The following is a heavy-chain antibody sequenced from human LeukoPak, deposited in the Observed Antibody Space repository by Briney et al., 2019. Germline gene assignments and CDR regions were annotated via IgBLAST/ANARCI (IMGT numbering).Heavy chain of an antibody. CDR1: GFTFSVYY. CDR3: ARGIVHY. CDR2: ISSCSSYT. V-gene: IGHV3-11*05. J-gene: IGHJ4*02. D-gene: IGHD2-15*01. Sequence: GGPLRLLCTASGFTFSVYYMRGIRQATGKGLEWVSYISSCSSYTNYADSEKGRFNIFRDNAKNSLYLQMNSLRAEDTAVYYCARGIVHYWGQGTLVTVSS.